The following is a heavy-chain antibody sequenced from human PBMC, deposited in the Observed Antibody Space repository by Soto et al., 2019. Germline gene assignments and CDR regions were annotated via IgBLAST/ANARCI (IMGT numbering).Heavy chain of an antibody. CDR3: AHRPMTLYSASGIYYNVHGFDI. D-gene: IGHD3-10*01. Sequence: QITLKESGPTLVKPTQTLTLTCTFSGFSLSTSGVGVGWIRQSPGKALEWLALIYWDDDKRYSPSLKSRLTVTKDTSQNQVFLTMTNVDPVDTATYYCAHRPMTLYSASGIYYNVHGFDIWGQGTMVTVSS. V-gene: IGHV2-5*02. J-gene: IGHJ3*02. CDR1: GFSLSTSGVG. CDR2: IYWDDDK.